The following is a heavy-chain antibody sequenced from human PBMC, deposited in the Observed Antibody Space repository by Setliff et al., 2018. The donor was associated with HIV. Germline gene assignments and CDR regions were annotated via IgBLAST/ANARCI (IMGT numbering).Heavy chain of an antibody. J-gene: IGHJ3*02. CDR3: ARSSVATIRDAFDI. V-gene: IGHV5-51*01. Sequence: LGESLKISCKGSGYSFASYWIGWVRQMPGKGLEWMGIIYPGDSDTRYSPSFQGQVTISADKSISTAYLQWSSLKASDTAMYYCARSSVATIRDAFDIWGQGTMVTVSS. CDR1: GYSFASYW. CDR2: IYPGDSDT. D-gene: IGHD5-12*01.